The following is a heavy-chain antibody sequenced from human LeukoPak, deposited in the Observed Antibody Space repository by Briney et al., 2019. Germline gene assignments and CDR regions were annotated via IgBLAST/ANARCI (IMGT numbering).Heavy chain of an antibody. D-gene: IGHD2-2*01. CDR2: IYYDWNT. CDR3: ARLLGNYCSSTSCYPGGYFDY. V-gene: IGHV4-39*01. Sequence: SETLSLTCTVSGGSVSSGSYYWSWIRQPPGKGLESIGTIYYDWNTYYNPSLKSRVTISVDTSKNQFSLRLSSVTAADTAVFYCARLLGNYCSSTSCYPGGYFDYWGQGALVTVSS. CDR1: GGSVSSGSYY. J-gene: IGHJ4*02.